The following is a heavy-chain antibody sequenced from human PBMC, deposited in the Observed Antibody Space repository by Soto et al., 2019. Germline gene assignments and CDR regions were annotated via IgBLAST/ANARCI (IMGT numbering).Heavy chain of an antibody. Sequence: PGGSLRLSCAASGFTFSSYGMHRVRQAPGKGLEWVAVIWYDGSNKYYADSVKGRFTISRDNSKNTLYLQMNSLRAEDTAVYYCARDHYVWGSYRPGAMDVWGQGTTVTVSS. CDR3: ARDHYVWGSYRPGAMDV. CDR1: GFTFSSYG. V-gene: IGHV3-33*01. CDR2: IWYDGSNK. D-gene: IGHD3-16*02. J-gene: IGHJ6*02.